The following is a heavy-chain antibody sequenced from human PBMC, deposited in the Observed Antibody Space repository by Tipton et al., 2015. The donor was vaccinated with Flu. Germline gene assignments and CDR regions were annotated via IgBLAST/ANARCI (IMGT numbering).Heavy chain of an antibody. J-gene: IGHJ4*02. D-gene: IGHD3-22*01. CDR2: VYHTGSS. CDR1: GYSISSGYY. CDR3: ARDGGKDYDSSGYYWGY. V-gene: IGHV4-38-2*01. Sequence: TLSLTCAVPGYSISSGYYWGWIRQSPGKGLEWIGSVYHTGSSYYNPSLKSRVTISVDTSKNQFSLMLSSVTAADTAVYYCARDGGKDYDSSGYYWGYWGQGTLVTVSS.